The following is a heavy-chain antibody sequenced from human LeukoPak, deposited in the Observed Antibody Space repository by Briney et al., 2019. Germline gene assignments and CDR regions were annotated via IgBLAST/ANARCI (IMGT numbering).Heavy chain of an antibody. D-gene: IGHD3-10*01. J-gene: IGHJ4*02. CDR3: AKDWRVSWSY. Sequence: PGGSLRLSCAASGFTVSSNYMSWVRQAPGKGLEWVSVIYSGGSTYYADSVKGGFTISRDNSKNTLYLQMNSLRAEDTAVYYCAKDWRVSWSYWGQGTLVTVSS. V-gene: IGHV3-66*01. CDR1: GFTVSSNY. CDR2: IYSGGST.